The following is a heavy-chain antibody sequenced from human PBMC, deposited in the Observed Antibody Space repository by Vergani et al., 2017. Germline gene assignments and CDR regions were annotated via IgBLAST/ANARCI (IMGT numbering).Heavy chain of an antibody. D-gene: IGHD2-15*01. CDR1: GGSISSYY. CDR3: ARVRVVVAADPGVDAFDI. J-gene: IGHJ3*02. CDR2: IYYSGST. V-gene: IGHV4-59*01. Sequence: QVQLQESGPGLVKPSETLSLTCTVSGGSISSYYWSWIRQPPGEGLEWIGYIYYSGSTNYNPSLKSRVTISVDTSKNQFSLKLSSVTAADTAVYYCARVRVVVAADPGVDAFDIWGQGTMVTVSS.